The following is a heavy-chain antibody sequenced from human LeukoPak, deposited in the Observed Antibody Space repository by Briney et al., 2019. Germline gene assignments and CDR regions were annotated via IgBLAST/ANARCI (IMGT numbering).Heavy chain of an antibody. J-gene: IGHJ4*02. V-gene: IGHV3-23*01. D-gene: IGHD2-21*01. CDR1: GFTFSNYA. CDR2: ISGSGDST. Sequence: PGGSPRLSCAASGFTFSNYAMSWGRQAPGKGLEWVSGISGSGDSTFYADSVKGRFTISIDTSKNTLYLQMNRLRAEDTAVYYCVKDRCGRDCFAYFDSWGQ. CDR3: VKDRCGRDCFAYFDS.